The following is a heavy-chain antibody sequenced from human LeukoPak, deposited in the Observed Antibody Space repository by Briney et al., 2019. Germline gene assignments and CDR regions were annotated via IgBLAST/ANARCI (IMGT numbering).Heavy chain of an antibody. J-gene: IGHJ2*01. CDR1: GFTFSSYS. V-gene: IGHV3-21*01. CDR3: ASLEYSSSSSDWYFDL. CDR2: ISSSSSYI. D-gene: IGHD6-6*01. Sequence: GGSLRLSCAASGFTFSSYSMNWVRQAPGKGLEWVSSISSSSSYIYYADSLKGRFTTSRDNAKNSLYLQMNSLRAEDTAVYYCASLEYSSSSSDWYFDLWGRGTLVTVSS.